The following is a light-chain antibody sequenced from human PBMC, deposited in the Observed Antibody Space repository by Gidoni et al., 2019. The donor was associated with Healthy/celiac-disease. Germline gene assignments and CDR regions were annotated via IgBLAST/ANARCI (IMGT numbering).Light chain of an antibody. J-gene: IGKJ1*01. V-gene: IGKV3-11*01. CDR3: PQRSNCPPGT. CDR1: QNVSSY. CDR2: DAS. Sequence: EIVLTQSPATLSLSPGERATLSCRASQNVSSYLAWYQQKPGQAPRLLIYDASNRAAGIPARFSGSGSGTDFTLTISSLEPEDFAVYYCPQRSNCPPGTFGQGTKVEIK.